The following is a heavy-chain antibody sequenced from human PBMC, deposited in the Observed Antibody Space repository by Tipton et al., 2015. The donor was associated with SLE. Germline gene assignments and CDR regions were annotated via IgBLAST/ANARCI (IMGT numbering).Heavy chain of an antibody. Sequence: TLSLTCAVYGGSFRGYYWSWIRQPPGKGLEWIGEINHSGSTNYNPSLKSRVTISVDTSKNQFSLKLSSVTAAGTAVYYCAREIKATVTSFDYWGQGTLVTVSS. V-gene: IGHV4-34*01. CDR3: AREIKATVTSFDY. CDR2: INHSGST. D-gene: IGHD4-17*01. J-gene: IGHJ4*02. CDR1: GGSFRGYY.